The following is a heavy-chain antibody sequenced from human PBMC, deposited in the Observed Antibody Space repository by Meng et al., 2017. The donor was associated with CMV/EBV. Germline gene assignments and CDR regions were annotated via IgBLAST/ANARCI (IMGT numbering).Heavy chain of an antibody. J-gene: IGHJ4*02. V-gene: IGHV3-43*01. CDR1: GFTFDDYT. CDR3: AKGGPSPIAAVGLVDY. D-gene: IGHD6-13*01. CDR2: ISWDGGST. Sequence: ETLSLTCAASGFTFDDYTMHWVRQAPGKGLEWVSLISWDGGSTYYADSVKGRFTISRDNSKNSLYLQMNSLRAEDTALYYCAKGGPSPIAAVGLVDYWGQGTLVTVSS.